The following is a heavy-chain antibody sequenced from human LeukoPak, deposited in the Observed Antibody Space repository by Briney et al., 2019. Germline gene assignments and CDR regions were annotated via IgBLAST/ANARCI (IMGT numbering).Heavy chain of an antibody. CDR1: GFTSSSYE. D-gene: IGHD1-14*01. J-gene: IGHJ3*02. V-gene: IGHV3-48*03. CDR2: ITSSGSTI. CDR3: ARSFNLAFDI. Sequence: GGSLRLSCAASGFTSSSYEMNWVRQAPGKGLEWVSYITSSGSTIYYADSVKGRFTISRDNAKNSLYLQMNSLRAEDTAVYYCARSFNLAFDIWGQGTMVTVSS.